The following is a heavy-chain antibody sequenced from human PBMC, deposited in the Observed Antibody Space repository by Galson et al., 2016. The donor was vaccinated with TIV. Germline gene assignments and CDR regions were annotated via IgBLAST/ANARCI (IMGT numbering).Heavy chain of an antibody. Sequence: SVKVSCKASGYIFAGYHIHWVRQAPGQGLEWMGWINPNTGGTNYAQNFQGRVHMTSATSISTAYVELSTLYSDDTPVYYCARTGTPVGTWLDPGGQGTLVTVSS. CDR3: ARTGTPVGTWLDP. J-gene: IGHJ5*02. CDR1: GYIFAGYH. CDR2: INPNTGGT. V-gene: IGHV1-2*02. D-gene: IGHD1-7*01.